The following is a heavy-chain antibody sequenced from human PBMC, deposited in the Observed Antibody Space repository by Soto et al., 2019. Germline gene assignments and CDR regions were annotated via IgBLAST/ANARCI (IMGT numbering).Heavy chain of an antibody. CDR3: ARGRREAGTFYFDY. CDR2: INHSGST. Sequence: SETLSLTCAVYGGSFSGYYWSWIRQPPGKGLEWIGEINHSGSTNYNPSLKSRVTISVDTSKNQFSLKLSSVTAADTAVYYCARGRREAGTFYFDYWGQGTLVTVSS. D-gene: IGHD6-13*01. J-gene: IGHJ4*02. V-gene: IGHV4-34*01. CDR1: GGSFSGYY.